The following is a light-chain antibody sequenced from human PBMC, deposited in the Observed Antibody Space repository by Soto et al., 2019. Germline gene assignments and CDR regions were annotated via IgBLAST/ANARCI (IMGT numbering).Light chain of an antibody. CDR3: TSPTPGSLYV. Sequence: QSALTQPPSASGPPGQSVTISCTGTSSDIGGYDSVSWYQQHPGKAPKVMIYDVSKRPSGVPDRFSGSKSGNTASLTISGLQAEDEADYFCTSPTPGSLYVFGTGTKVTVL. V-gene: IGLV2-8*01. J-gene: IGLJ1*01. CDR2: DVS. CDR1: SSDIGGYDS.